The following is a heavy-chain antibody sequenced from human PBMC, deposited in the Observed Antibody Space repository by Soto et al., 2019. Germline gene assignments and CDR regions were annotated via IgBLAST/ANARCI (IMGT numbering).Heavy chain of an antibody. CDR3: ARGPRPDCSGGSCYYYLNYLIAF. CDR2: INHSGST. J-gene: IGHJ6*02. CDR1: GGSFSGYY. V-gene: IGHV4-34*01. D-gene: IGHD2-15*01. Sequence: SETLSLTCAVYGGSFSGYYWSWIRQPPGKGLEWIGEINHSGSTNYNPSLKSRVTISVDTSKNQFSLKLSSVTAADTAVYYCARGPRPDCSGGSCYYYLNYLIAFCAQGTTVTGAS.